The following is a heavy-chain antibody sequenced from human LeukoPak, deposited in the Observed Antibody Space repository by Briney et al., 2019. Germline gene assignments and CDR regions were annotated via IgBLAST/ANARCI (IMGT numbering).Heavy chain of an antibody. CDR3: ARDYRVGAPTCDY. V-gene: IGHV3-7*01. Sequence: GGSLRLSCAASGFTFSNYWMSWVRQAPEKGLEWVANIKEDGSEKYYVDSVKGRFTISRDNAKNSLYLQMNSLRAEDTAVYYCARDYRVGAPTCDYWGQGTLVTVSS. CDR2: IKEDGSEK. CDR1: GFTFSNYW. D-gene: IGHD1-26*01. J-gene: IGHJ4*02.